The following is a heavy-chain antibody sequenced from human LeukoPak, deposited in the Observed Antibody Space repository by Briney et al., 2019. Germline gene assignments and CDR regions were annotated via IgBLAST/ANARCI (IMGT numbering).Heavy chain of an antibody. CDR3: ARSGIAAAGRHRYYYYGMDV. Sequence: ASVKVSCKASGYTFTSYDINWVRHAPGQGLEWMGWMNPNSGNTGYAQKFQGRVTMTRNTSISTAYMELSSLRSEDTAVNYCARSGIAAAGRHRYYYYGMDVWGQGTTVTVSS. J-gene: IGHJ6*02. CDR2: MNPNSGNT. D-gene: IGHD6-13*01. V-gene: IGHV1-8*01. CDR1: GYTFTSYD.